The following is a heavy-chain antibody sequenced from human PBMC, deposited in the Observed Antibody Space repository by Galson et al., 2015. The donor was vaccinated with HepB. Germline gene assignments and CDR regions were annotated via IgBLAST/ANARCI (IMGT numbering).Heavy chain of an antibody. D-gene: IGHD3-10*01. CDR2: IYWDDDK. J-gene: IGHJ3*02. CDR3: AHSPMVQGVGSFDI. V-gene: IGHV2-5*02. Sequence: PALVKPTQTLTLTCTFSGFSLSTIGVGVGWIRQPPGKALEWLAPIYWDDDKRFSPSLKSRLTIIKDTSKNQVVLTMTNMNPMDTAMYYCAHSPMVQGVGSFDIWGLGTMVIVSS. CDR1: GFSLSTIGVG.